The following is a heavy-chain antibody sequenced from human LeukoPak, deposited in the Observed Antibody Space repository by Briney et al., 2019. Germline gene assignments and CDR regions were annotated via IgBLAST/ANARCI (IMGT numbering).Heavy chain of an antibody. J-gene: IGHJ4*02. CDR3: AKDTTARENLGFDY. CDR1: GFTFDDYA. CDR2: ISWNSGSI. Sequence: GGSLRLSCAASGFTFDDYAMHWVRQAPGNGLEWVSGISWNSGSIGYADSVKGRFTISRDNAKNSLYLQMNSLRAEDTALYYCAKDTTARENLGFDYWGQGTLVTVSS. D-gene: IGHD4-17*01. V-gene: IGHV3-9*01.